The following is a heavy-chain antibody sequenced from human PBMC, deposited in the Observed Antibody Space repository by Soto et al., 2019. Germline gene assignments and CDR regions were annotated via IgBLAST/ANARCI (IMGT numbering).Heavy chain of an antibody. V-gene: IGHV3-23*01. CDR3: AKDGEVRWYPPVANQHNWFDP. D-gene: IGHD2-15*01. Sequence: GGSLRLSCAASGFTFSSYAMSWVRQAPGKGLEWVSAISGSGGSTYYADSVKGRFTISRDNSKNTLYLQMNSLRAEDTAVYYCAKDGEVRWYPPVANQHNWFDPWGQGTLVTVSS. J-gene: IGHJ5*02. CDR2: ISGSGGST. CDR1: GFTFSSYA.